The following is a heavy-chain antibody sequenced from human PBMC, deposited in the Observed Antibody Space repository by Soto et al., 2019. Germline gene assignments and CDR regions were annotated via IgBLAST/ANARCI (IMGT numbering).Heavy chain of an antibody. CDR1: GGSISSGNYY. V-gene: IGHV4-30-4*01. CDR2: ISYSGST. D-gene: IGHD2-15*01. Sequence: PSETLYLTCTVSGGSISSGNYYWSWIRQPPGKGLEWIGFISYSGSTYYNLSLKSRVTISVDTSKNQFSLNLSFVTAADTAVYYCATMGTPATGLYYFDYWGQGTLVTVSS. J-gene: IGHJ4*02. CDR3: ATMGTPATGLYYFDY.